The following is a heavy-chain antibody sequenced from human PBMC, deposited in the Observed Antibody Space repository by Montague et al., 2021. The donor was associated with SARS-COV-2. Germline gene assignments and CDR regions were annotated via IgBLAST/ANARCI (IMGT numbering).Heavy chain of an antibody. CDR2: IYHSGNT. Sequence: SETLSLTCTVSGGFISSSYWSWIRQPPGKGLEWIGYIYHSGNTNYNPSLKSRVTISIDTSMNQFSLSLSSMTAADTAVYFCARDLLPPRTAIRTNFVGLDVWGQGTMVIVSS. V-gene: IGHV4-59*01. CDR3: ARDLLPPRTAIRTNFVGLDV. CDR1: GGFISSSY. D-gene: IGHD1-7*01. J-gene: IGHJ6*02.